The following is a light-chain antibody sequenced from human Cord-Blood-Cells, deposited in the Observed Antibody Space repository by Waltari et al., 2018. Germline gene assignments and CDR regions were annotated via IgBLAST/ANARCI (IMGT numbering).Light chain of an antibody. CDR3: SSYTSSSTWV. J-gene: IGLJ3*02. Sequence: QSALTQPASVSGSPGQSITISCTGTSSDVGGYNYVSWYQQHPGKAPKLMIYAVSNRPSGVSTRFSGSKSGNTASLTISGLQAEDEADYYCSSYTSSSTWVFGGGTTLTVL. V-gene: IGLV2-14*03. CDR1: SSDVGGYNY. CDR2: AVS.